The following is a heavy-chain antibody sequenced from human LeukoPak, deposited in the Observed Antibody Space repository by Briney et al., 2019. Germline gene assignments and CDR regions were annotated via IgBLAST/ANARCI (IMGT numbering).Heavy chain of an antibody. CDR3: ARGEGPYGDYGY. J-gene: IGHJ4*02. V-gene: IGHV1-24*01. D-gene: IGHD4-17*01. CDR1: GYTLTELS. Sequence: ASVKVSCKVSGYTLTELSMHWVRQAPGKGLEWMGGFDPEDGETIYAQKFQGRVTITRDTSASTAYMELSSLRSEDTAVYYCARGEGPYGDYGYWGQGTLVTVSS. CDR2: FDPEDGET.